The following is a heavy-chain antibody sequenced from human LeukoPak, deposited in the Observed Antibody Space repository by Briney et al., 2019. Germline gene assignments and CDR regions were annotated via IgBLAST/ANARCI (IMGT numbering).Heavy chain of an antibody. CDR2: IYSSGTT. V-gene: IGHV4-61*02. CDR1: GDSINSGNNY. D-gene: IGHD3-22*01. J-gene: IGHJ4*02. CDR3: AREAGSYDSSGYYSLYYSFDY. Sequence: PSETLSLTCTVSGDSINSGNNYWSWIRQPAGKGPEWIGRIYSSGTTNYNPSLKSRVTMSVDTSKNQFSLKLTSVTAADTAVYYCAREAGSYDSSGYYSLYYSFDYWGQGTLVTVSS.